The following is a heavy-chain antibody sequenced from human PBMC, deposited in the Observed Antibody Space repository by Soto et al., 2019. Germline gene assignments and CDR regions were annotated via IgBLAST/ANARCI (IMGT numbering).Heavy chain of an antibody. CDR1: GYSFTSYW. Sequence: PGESLKISCKGSGYSFTSYWIGWVRQMPGKGLEWMGIIYPGDSDTRYSPSFQGQVTISADKSISTAYLQWSSLKASDTAMYYCARHGIYYDSSGYYPSPIYYYYYYGMDVWGQGTTVTVSS. J-gene: IGHJ6*02. CDR3: ARHGIYYDSSGYYPSPIYYYYYYGMDV. CDR2: IYPGDSDT. V-gene: IGHV5-51*01. D-gene: IGHD3-22*01.